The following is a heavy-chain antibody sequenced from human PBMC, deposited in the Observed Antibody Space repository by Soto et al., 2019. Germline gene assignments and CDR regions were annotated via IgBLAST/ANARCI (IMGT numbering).Heavy chain of an antibody. D-gene: IGHD6-6*01. Sequence: ASVKVSCKAAGYTFTSYDINWVRQASGQGLEWMGWMNPNSGNTGYAQKFQGRVTMTRNTSISTAYMELSSLRSEDTAVYYCGRGSSSGLWWFAPWGQGTLVTVSS. V-gene: IGHV1-8*01. CDR3: GRGSSSGLWWFAP. CDR2: MNPNSGNT. CDR1: GYTFTSYD. J-gene: IGHJ5*02.